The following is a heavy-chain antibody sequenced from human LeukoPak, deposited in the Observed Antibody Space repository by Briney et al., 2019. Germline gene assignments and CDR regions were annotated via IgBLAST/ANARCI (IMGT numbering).Heavy chain of an antibody. CDR3: AGDYGSGILI. Sequence: SETLSLTCTVSGGSISSYYWSWIRQPPGEGLEWIGYTYYSGSTNYNPSLKSRVAISVDTSKNQFSLKLSSVTAADTAVYYCAGDYGSGILIWGQGTLVTVSS. V-gene: IGHV4-59*01. CDR1: GGSISSYY. D-gene: IGHD3-10*01. J-gene: IGHJ4*02. CDR2: TYYSGST.